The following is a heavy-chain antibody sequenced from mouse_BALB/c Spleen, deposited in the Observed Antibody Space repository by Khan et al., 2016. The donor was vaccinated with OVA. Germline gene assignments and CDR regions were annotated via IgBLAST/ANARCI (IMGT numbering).Heavy chain of an antibody. J-gene: IGHJ2*01. V-gene: IGHV5-17*02. CDR3: ARSYFYGYYFDQ. CDR1: GFTFSSFG. Sequence: EVQLVESGGGFVQPGGSRKLSCVASGFTFSSFGMHWVRQAPETGLAWVAYISGDSSTIYYTDTVKGRFTISRDHPKNTLFLQMTRLRSEYMAMYYCARSYFYGYYFDQWGQGTTLTVSS. D-gene: IGHD1-1*01. CDR2: ISGDSSTI.